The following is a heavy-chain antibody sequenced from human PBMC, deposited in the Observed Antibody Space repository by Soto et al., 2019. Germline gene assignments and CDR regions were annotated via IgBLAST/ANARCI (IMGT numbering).Heavy chain of an antibody. V-gene: IGHV3-15*01. Sequence: GGSLRLSCAASGFTFTTAWMIWVRQAPGKGLEWVGHIKTKTEGEATNYATPVKGRFSISRDDPTNTQSLQMNSLKSEDTAVYYCATDLPTAGAGEFEYWGQGTLVTVSS. J-gene: IGHJ4*02. D-gene: IGHD2-21*01. CDR3: ATDLPTAGAGEFEY. CDR1: GFTFTTAW. CDR2: IKTKTEGEAT.